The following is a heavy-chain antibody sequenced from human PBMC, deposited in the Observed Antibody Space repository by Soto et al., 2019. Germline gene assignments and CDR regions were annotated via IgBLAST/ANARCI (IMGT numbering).Heavy chain of an antibody. V-gene: IGHV5-51*01. Sequence: GESLKISSKGSGYSFTNYWIGWVRQMPGKGLEWMGIIYPGDSDTRYSPSFQGQVTISAGKSISTAYLQWSSLKASDTAMYYCARTPKGNDFWSGYDTYYYYGMDVWGQGTTVTVSS. CDR2: IYPGDSDT. D-gene: IGHD3-3*01. J-gene: IGHJ6*02. CDR1: GYSFTNYW. CDR3: ARTPKGNDFWSGYDTYYYYGMDV.